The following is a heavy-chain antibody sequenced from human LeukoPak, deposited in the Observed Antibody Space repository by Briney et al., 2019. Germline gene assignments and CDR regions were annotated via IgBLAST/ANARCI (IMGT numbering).Heavy chain of an antibody. D-gene: IGHD5-24*01. J-gene: IGHJ4*02. CDR3: ARDRDGYRY. CDR2: IDTDGSTP. CDR1: GFTFSNSL. Sequence: GGSLRLSRAASGFTFSNSLMHWLRQVPGKELVWVARIDTDGSTPHYADSVKGRFTISRDNAKNKPYLQMNRLRAEETAVYYCARDRDGYRYWGRGTVVPVSS. V-gene: IGHV3-74*01.